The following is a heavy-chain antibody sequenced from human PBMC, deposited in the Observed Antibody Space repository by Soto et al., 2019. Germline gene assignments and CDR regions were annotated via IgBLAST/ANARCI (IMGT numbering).Heavy chain of an antibody. J-gene: IGHJ4*02. CDR1: GITFTTYG. D-gene: IGHD6-6*01. Sequence: QVQLVQSGGGVIQPGTSLRLSCAASGITFTTYGMHWVRQTPGKGLEWVAVVSYYGSHKYYADSVKGRFTISRDDSKNTQHLQRNSLRVEDTAVYYCAKEMYPRTVLDSSSPWGDYWGQGTLVTVSS. V-gene: IGHV3-30*18. CDR3: AKEMYPRTVLDSSSPWGDY. CDR2: VSYYGSHK.